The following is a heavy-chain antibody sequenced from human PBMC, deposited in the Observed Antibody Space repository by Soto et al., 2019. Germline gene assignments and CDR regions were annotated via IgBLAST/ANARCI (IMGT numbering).Heavy chain of an antibody. CDR3: AAPNSTTVEWLLGNYAMDA. D-gene: IGHD3-3*01. CDR1: GYTFTSYA. CDR2: INAGNGNT. V-gene: IGHV1-3*01. Sequence: ASVKFSCKSSGYTFTSYAMHWVRQAPGQRLEWMGWINAGNGNTKYSQKFQGRVTITRDTSASTAYMELSSLRSEDTAVYYCAAPNSTTVEWLLGNYAMDAWGQGTPVT. J-gene: IGHJ6*02.